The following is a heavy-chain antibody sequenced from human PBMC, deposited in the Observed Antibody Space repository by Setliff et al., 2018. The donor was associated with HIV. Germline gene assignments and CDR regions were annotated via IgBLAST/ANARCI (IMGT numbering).Heavy chain of an antibody. Sequence: PGGSLRLSCAASGFIFSDFYMSWIRQAPGKGLEWVGVIRSNTFGGTTQYGAAVKGRFAISRDDSRGIAYLQMNSLESEDTAVYYCTTGVLPQHYDIVGGDYWGRGTLVTVSS. CDR3: TTGVLPQHYDIVGGDY. CDR1: GFIFSDFY. J-gene: IGHJ4*02. CDR2: IRSNTFGGTT. V-gene: IGHV3-49*03. D-gene: IGHD3-9*01.